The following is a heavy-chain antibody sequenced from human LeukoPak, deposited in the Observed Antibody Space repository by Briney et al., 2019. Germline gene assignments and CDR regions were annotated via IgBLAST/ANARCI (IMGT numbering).Heavy chain of an antibody. Sequence: SQTLSLTCTVSGGSISSGSYYWSWIRQPAGKGLEWIGRIYTSGSTNYNPSLKSRVTISVDTSMNQFSLKLSSVTAADTAVYYCARGPGRYYYGSGSLFDYWGQGTLVTVSS. CDR1: GGSISSGSYY. CDR3: ARGPGRYYYGSGSLFDY. D-gene: IGHD3-10*01. J-gene: IGHJ4*02. CDR2: IYTSGST. V-gene: IGHV4-61*02.